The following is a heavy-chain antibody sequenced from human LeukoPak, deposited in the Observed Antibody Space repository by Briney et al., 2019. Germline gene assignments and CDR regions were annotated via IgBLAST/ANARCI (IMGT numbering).Heavy chain of an antibody. CDR2: IYYSGST. CDR3: AREVHRSILEWLYFDY. Sequence: SETLSLTCAVSGGSISSSSFYWGWIRQPPGKGLEWIGSIYYSGSTYYNPSLKSRVTISVDTSKNQFSLKLSSVTAADTAVYYCAREVHRSILEWLYFDYWGQGTLVTVSS. V-gene: IGHV4-39*07. D-gene: IGHD3-3*01. J-gene: IGHJ4*02. CDR1: GGSISSSSFY.